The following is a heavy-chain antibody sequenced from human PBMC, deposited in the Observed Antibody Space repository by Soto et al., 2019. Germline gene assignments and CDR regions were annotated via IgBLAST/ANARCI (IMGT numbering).Heavy chain of an antibody. CDR1: GYSFTSYW. J-gene: IGHJ4*02. CDR3: ARGYKSAWDLFDY. Sequence: PGESLKISCKGSGYSFTSYWIGWVRQMPGKGLEWMGVIYPGDSDTRYSPSFEGQVTISADKSFSTAYLQWGSLKASDTAIYYCARGYKSAWDLFDYSGKGTLVPVSS. V-gene: IGHV5-51*01. D-gene: IGHD5-18*01. CDR2: IYPGDSDT.